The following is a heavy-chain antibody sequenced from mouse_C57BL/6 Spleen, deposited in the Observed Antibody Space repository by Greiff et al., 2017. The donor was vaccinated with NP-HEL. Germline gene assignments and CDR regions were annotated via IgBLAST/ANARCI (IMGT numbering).Heavy chain of an antibody. CDR3: ARVPHYDGSVYYFDY. Sequence: EVKLEESGPGLVKPSQSLSLTCSVTGYSITSGYYWNWIRQFPGNKLEWMGYISYDGSNNYNPSLKNRISITRDTSKNQFFLKLNSLTTEDTATYYCARVPHYDGSVYYFDYWGQGTTLTVSS. D-gene: IGHD1-1*01. CDR2: ISYDGSN. CDR1: GYSITSGYY. J-gene: IGHJ2*01. V-gene: IGHV3-6*01.